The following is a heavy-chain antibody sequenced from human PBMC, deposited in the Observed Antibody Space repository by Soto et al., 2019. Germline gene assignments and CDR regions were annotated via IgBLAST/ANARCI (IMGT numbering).Heavy chain of an antibody. CDR3: ARGPHYYYGMDV. V-gene: IGHV4-34*01. Sequence: QVQLQQWGAGLLKPSETLSLTCAVYGGSFSGYYWSWIRQPPGKGLEWIGEINHGGSTNYNPSLKSRVTISVDTSKNQFSLKLSSVTAADTAVYYCARGPHYYYGMDVWGQGTTVTVSS. CDR1: GGSFSGYY. J-gene: IGHJ6*02. CDR2: INHGGST.